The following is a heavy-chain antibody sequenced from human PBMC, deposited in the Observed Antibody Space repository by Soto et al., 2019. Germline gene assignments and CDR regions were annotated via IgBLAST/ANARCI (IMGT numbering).Heavy chain of an antibody. V-gene: IGHV4-30-2*01. Sequence: SETLSLTCAVSGGSISSGGYSWSWIRQPPGKGLEWIGYIYHSGSTYYNPSPKSRVTISLDRSKKQFSLKLSSVTAAETAVYYCARDGSGWYYFDYWGQGTLVTVSS. CDR3: ARDGSGWYYFDY. CDR2: IYHSGST. J-gene: IGHJ4*02. D-gene: IGHD6-19*01. CDR1: GGSISSGGYS.